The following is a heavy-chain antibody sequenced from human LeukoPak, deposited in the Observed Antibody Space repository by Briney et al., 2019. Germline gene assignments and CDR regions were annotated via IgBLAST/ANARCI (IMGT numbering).Heavy chain of an antibody. CDR2: ISGSGGST. CDR3: AKEWGSRPYGSGIF. V-gene: IGHV3-23*01. J-gene: IGHJ4*02. D-gene: IGHD3-10*01. Sequence: GGSLRLSCAASGYTFSSYAMSWVRQAPGKGLEWVSAISGSGGSTYYADSVKGRFTISRDNSKNTLYLQMNSLRAEDTAVYYCAKEWGSRPYGSGIFWGQGTLVTVSS. CDR1: GYTFSSYA.